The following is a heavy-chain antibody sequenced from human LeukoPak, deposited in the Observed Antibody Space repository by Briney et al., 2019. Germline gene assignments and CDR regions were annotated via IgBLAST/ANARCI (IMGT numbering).Heavy chain of an antibody. Sequence: SETLSLTCTVSGYSISSGYYWGWIRQPPGKGLEWIGGIYHSGSTYYNPSLKSRVTISVDTSKNQFSLKLSSVTAADTAVYYCARDLYYYGPWARGVGPTYWGQGTLVTVSS. J-gene: IGHJ4*02. CDR3: ARDLYYYGPWARGVGPTY. D-gene: IGHD3-10*01. V-gene: IGHV4-38-2*02. CDR1: GYSISSGYY. CDR2: IYHSGST.